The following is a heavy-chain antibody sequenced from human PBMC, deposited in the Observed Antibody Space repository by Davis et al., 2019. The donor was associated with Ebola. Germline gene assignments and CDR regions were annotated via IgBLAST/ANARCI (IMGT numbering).Heavy chain of an antibody. Sequence: GESLKISCVASGVTFKTFAMHWVRQAPGKGLEWVASISGSDGHTDHADAMKGRFTISRDNSMNTLFLQMNRLRVEDTAVYYCAKYRGSHFDSWGQGTLVTVSS. D-gene: IGHD5-12*01. V-gene: IGHV3-23*01. CDR2: ISGSDGHT. J-gene: IGHJ4*02. CDR3: AKYRGSHFDS. CDR1: GVTFKTFA.